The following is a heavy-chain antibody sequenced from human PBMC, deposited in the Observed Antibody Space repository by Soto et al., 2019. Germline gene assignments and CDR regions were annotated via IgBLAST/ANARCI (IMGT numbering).Heavy chain of an antibody. J-gene: IGHJ4*01. D-gene: IGHD6-13*01. Sequence: PSETLYLTCTVSYGCVSSDPFYWTRIRQHQGTGLEWIGYIYSRGNTYYHPSLKSRVTISIDTSKNQFSLRLNSVTAAETAVYYCARSEYSSSDFDHWGQGALVTVSS. CDR3: ARSEYSSSDFDH. CDR1: YGCVSSDPFY. V-gene: IGHV4-31*03. CDR2: IYSRGNT.